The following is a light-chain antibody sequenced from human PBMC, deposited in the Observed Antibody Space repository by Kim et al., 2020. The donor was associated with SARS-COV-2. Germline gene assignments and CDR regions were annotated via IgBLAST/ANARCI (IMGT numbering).Light chain of an antibody. CDR2: GAD. Sequence: EIVMTQSPATLAVSPGERATLACRASQSVGDNLAGYQQKPGQGPRLLIHGADTRATGVPARFSGSGSGTEFTLTISSLQSEDFAVYHCQQYDNWPGTFGQGTKVDIK. J-gene: IGKJ1*01. CDR3: QQYDNWPGT. V-gene: IGKV3-15*01. CDR1: QSVGDN.